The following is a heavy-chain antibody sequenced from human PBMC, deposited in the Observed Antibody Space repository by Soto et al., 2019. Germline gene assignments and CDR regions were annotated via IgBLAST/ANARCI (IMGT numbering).Heavy chain of an antibody. Sequence: QVQLVESGGGVVQPGRSLRLSCAASGFTFSSYGMHWVRQAPGKGLEWVAVISYDGSNKYYADSVKGRFTISRDNSKNTLYLQMNSLRAEDTAVYYCAKALLGGAINQWGQGTLVTVSS. J-gene: IGHJ4*02. CDR3: AKALLGGAINQ. CDR1: GFTFSSYG. D-gene: IGHD3-16*01. V-gene: IGHV3-30*18. CDR2: ISYDGSNK.